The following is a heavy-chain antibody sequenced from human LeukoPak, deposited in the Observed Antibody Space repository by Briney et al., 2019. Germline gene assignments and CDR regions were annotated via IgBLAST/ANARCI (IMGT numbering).Heavy chain of an antibody. J-gene: IGHJ4*02. V-gene: IGHV1-46*01. D-gene: IGHD6-13*01. CDR1: GYTFTSYY. CDR3: ARSSTLGNYFDY. CDR2: INPSGGST. Sequence: ASVTLSCTASGYTFTSYYMHWVRQAPGQGLEWMGIINPSGGSTSYAQKFQGRVTLTRDTSTSTVYMELSSLRSEDTAVYYAARSSTLGNYFDYWGQGTLATVSS.